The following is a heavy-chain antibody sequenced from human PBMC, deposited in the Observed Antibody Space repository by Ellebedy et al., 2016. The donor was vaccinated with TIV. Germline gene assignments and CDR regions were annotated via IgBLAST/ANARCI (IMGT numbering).Heavy chain of an antibody. V-gene: IGHV3-7*01. CDR1: GFTFSNYW. Sequence: PGGSLRLSCAASGFTFSNYWMNWVRQAPGKGREWVATIKQDGSEKFYVDSVKGRFTISRDNANYVLYLQMNNLRAEDTAVYYCARVPPGAYGSGSYFGDDYWGQGTLVTVSS. CDR3: ARVPPGAYGSGSYFGDDY. CDR2: IKQDGSEK. J-gene: IGHJ4*02. D-gene: IGHD3-10*01.